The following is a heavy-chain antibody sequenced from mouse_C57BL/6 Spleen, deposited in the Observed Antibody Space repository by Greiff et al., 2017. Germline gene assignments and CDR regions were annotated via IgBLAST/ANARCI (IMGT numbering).Heavy chain of an antibody. CDR2: IYPGSGST. J-gene: IGHJ2*01. CDR1: GYTFTSYW. D-gene: IGHD1-1*01. CDR3: AREIYGRPLFDY. V-gene: IGHV1-55*01. Sequence: QVQLQQPGAELVKPGASVKMSCKASGYTFTSYWITWVKQRPGQGLEWIGDIYPGSGSTNYNEKFKSKATLTVDTSSSTAYMQLSSLTSEDSGVYYCAREIYGRPLFDYWGQGTTLTVSS.